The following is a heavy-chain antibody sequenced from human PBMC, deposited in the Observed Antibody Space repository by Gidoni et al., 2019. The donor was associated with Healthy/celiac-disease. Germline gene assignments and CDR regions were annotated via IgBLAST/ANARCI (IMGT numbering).Heavy chain of an antibody. J-gene: IGHJ4*02. Sequence: EVHLLYSGRCLLQPGVSLRLSCAASGFTFSSYAMSWVRQAPGKALEWVSAISGSGGSTYYADSVKGRFTIYRDNSKNTLYLQMKSLRAEDTAVYYCAKTSDGYYWGQGNLVTVSS. D-gene: IGHD3-10*01. CDR3: AKTSDGYY. V-gene: IGHV3-23*01. CDR2: ISGSGGST. CDR1: GFTFSSYA.